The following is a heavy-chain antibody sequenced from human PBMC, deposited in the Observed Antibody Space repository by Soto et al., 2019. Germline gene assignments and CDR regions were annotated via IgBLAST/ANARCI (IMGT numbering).Heavy chain of an antibody. J-gene: IGHJ5*02. CDR2: IDYSGSN. CDR1: GGSISSSSYY. D-gene: IGHD6-19*01. CDR3: ASMRLSIAVAAPGNGFDP. Sequence: QLQLQESGPGLVKPSETLSLTCTVSGGSISSSSYYWGWIRQPPGKGLESIGSIDYSGSNYYNPARKSRVTISVDTSKNQFALKLSYVTAADTAVYYCASMRLSIAVAAPGNGFDPWGQGTLVTVSS. V-gene: IGHV4-39*01.